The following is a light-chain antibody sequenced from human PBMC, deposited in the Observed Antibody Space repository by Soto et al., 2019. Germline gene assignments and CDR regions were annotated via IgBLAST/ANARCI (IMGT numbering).Light chain of an antibody. CDR1: ISDVGGYNY. J-gene: IGLJ1*01. Sequence: QSALTQPPSASGSPGQSVTISCTGTISDVGGYNYVAWYQQHPGKAPKLMIYEVNKRPSGVPDRFSGSKSGSTASLTVSGLQAEDEADYYCCSYAGSSTYVFGTGTKVTVL. CDR2: EVN. V-gene: IGLV2-8*01. CDR3: CSYAGSSTYV.